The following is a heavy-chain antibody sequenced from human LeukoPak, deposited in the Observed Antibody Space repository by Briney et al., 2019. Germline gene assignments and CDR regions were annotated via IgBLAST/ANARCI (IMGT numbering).Heavy chain of an antibody. Sequence: PGGSLRLSCAASGFTFSSYAMTWVRQAPGKGLEWASGISRTGGSTYYADSVKGRFTISRDNSKNTLYLQMDSLRAEDTAVYYCAKYTAGMIVKSPMDYWGQGTLVTVSS. V-gene: IGHV3-23*01. CDR2: ISRTGGST. CDR3: AKYTAGMIVKSPMDY. D-gene: IGHD3-22*01. CDR1: GFTFSSYA. J-gene: IGHJ4*02.